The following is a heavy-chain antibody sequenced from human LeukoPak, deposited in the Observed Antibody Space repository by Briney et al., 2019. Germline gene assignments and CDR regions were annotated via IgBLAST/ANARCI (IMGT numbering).Heavy chain of an antibody. CDR1: GYTFTSYG. J-gene: IGHJ4*02. CDR2: ISAYNGNT. D-gene: IGHD5-12*01. V-gene: IGHV1-18*01. Sequence: ASVKVSCKASGYTFTSYGISWVRQAPGQGLEWMGWISAYNGNTNYAQKLQGRVTMTTDTSTSTAYTELRSLRSDDTAVYYCARRGYSGYDYRVYDYWGQGTLVTVSS. CDR3: ARRGYSGYDYRVYDY.